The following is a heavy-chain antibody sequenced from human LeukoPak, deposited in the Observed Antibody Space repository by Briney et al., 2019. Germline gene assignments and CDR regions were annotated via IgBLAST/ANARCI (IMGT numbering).Heavy chain of an antibody. Sequence: GGSLRLSCAASGFTFSSYWMSWVRQAPGKGLEWVANIKKDGSEKYYVDSVKGRFTISRDNSKNTLYLQMNSLRAEDTAVYYCAKGRGGTPFDYWGQGTLVTVSS. J-gene: IGHJ4*02. CDR3: AKGRGGTPFDY. D-gene: IGHD1-7*01. CDR1: GFTFSSYW. V-gene: IGHV3-7*03. CDR2: IKKDGSEK.